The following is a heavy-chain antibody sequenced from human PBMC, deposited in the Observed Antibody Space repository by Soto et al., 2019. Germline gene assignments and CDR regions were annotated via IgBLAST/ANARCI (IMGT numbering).Heavy chain of an antibody. CDR2: IYYSGST. Sequence: KPSETLSLTCTFSVVSISSYYWSWIRDPPGKGLEWIGYIYYSGSTNYNPSLKSRVTISVDTSKNQFSLKLSSVTAADTAVYYCARGGNLYYDFWSGLPEYWGEGTQVSVS. D-gene: IGHD3-3*01. CDR1: VVSISSYY. CDR3: ARGGNLYYDFWSGLPEY. J-gene: IGHJ4*02. V-gene: IGHV4-59*01.